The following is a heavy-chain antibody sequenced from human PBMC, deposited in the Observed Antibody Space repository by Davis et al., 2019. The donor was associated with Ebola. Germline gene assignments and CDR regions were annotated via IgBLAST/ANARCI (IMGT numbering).Heavy chain of an antibody. CDR3: ARDLVVAAIDY. D-gene: IGHD2-15*01. CDR1: GYTFTSYG. Sequence: AASVKVSCKASGYTFTSYGISWVRQAPGQGLEWMGWFSGYKGKTNYAQKFQGRVTMTTDTSTSTAYMELRSLRSDDTAVYYCARDLVVAAIDYWGQGTLVTVSS. V-gene: IGHV1-18*04. CDR2: FSGYKGKT. J-gene: IGHJ4*02.